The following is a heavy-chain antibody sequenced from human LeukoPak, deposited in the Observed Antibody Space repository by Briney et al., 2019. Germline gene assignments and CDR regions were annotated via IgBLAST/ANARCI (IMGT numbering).Heavy chain of an antibody. CDR2: IRYDGSIK. V-gene: IGHV3-30*02. CDR3: AKESPRPISYYMDV. J-gene: IGHJ6*03. Sequence: PGGSLRLSSVASGFTFSSYGLYWVRQAPGKGLEWVAYIRYDGSIKYYTDSVKGRFTLSRDTSRNTVYLQMSSLRGEDMAVYYCAKESPRPISYYMDVWGKGAPVTISS. CDR1: GFTFSSYG.